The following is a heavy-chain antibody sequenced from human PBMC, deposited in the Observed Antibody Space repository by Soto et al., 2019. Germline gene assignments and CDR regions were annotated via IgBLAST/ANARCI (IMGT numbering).Heavy chain of an antibody. CDR1: GFTFSSYA. CDR2: ISGSGGST. CDR3: AKLRRIQLWLPAYFDY. J-gene: IGHJ4*02. D-gene: IGHD5-18*01. Sequence: SLRLSCAASGFTFSSYAMSWVRQAPGKGLEWVPAISGSGGSTYYADSVKGRFTISRDNSKNTLYLQMNSLRAEDTAVYYCAKLRRIQLWLPAYFDYWGQGTLVTVSS. V-gene: IGHV3-23*01.